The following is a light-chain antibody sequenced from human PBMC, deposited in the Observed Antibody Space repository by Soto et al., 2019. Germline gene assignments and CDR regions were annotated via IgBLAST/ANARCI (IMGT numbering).Light chain of an antibody. J-gene: IGKJ1*01. CDR3: QHYSSYPT. CDR1: QGISNW. CDR2: HAS. Sequence: DIQMTQSPSTLSASIGETVTVACRASQGISNWFAWYQQKPGKAPKLLIFHASSLESGVQSRFSGSGSGTEFTLTISSLQSDDFATYYCQHYSSYPTFGQGTKVDIK. V-gene: IGKV1-5*01.